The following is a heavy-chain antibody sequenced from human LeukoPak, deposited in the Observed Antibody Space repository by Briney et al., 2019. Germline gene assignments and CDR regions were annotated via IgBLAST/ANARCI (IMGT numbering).Heavy chain of an antibody. V-gene: IGHV3-21*01. J-gene: IGHJ4*02. CDR3: ARGLYDTSWNFDY. Sequence: TGGSLRLSCAASGFAFSSSSMSWVRQAPGKGLEWVSSIINGTYIYYADSLKGRFTISRDNAKNSLFLQMNSLRAEDTAVYYCARGLYDTSWNFDYWGQGTLVTVSS. D-gene: IGHD3-3*01. CDR1: GFAFSSSS. CDR2: IINGTYI.